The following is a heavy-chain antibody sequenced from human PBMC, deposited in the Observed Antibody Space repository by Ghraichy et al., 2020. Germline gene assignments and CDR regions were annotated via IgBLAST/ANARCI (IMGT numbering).Heavy chain of an antibody. Sequence: GGSLRLSCAASGFTFSSYAMTWVRQAPGKGLEWVSAVSGSGDSTYYADSVKGRFTISRDNSKNTLYLQMNSLRAEDSAVYYCANGGFGYHGIDYWGQGTLVTVSS. V-gene: IGHV3-23*01. CDR2: VSGSGDST. D-gene: IGHD3-10*01. J-gene: IGHJ4*02. CDR3: ANGGFGYHGIDY. CDR1: GFTFSSYA.